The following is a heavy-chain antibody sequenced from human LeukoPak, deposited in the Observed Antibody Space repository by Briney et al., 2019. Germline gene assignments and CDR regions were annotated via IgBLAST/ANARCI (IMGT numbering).Heavy chain of an antibody. Sequence: PGGSLRPSCAASGFTFSSYAVTWVRQAPGKGLEWVSAISGSGDNTYYTDSVKGRFTISRDNSKNTLYMQMNNLRAEDTAVYYCAKVSSIKMIRGVFSFDYWGQGTLVTVSS. D-gene: IGHD3-10*01. CDR2: ISGSGDNT. V-gene: IGHV3-23*01. CDR1: GFTFSSYA. CDR3: AKVSSIKMIRGVFSFDY. J-gene: IGHJ4*02.